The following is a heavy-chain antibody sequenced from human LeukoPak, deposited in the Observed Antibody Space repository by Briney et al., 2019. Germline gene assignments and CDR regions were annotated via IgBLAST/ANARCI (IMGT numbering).Heavy chain of an antibody. CDR2: ISSNGGST. V-gene: IGHV3-64*01. CDR1: GFSFSSYA. Sequence: PEGSLRLSCAASGFSFSSYAMHWVRQAPGKGLEYVSAISSNGGSTYYANSVKGRLTISRDNSKNTLYLQMGSLRAEDMAVYYCAREFRYSYGMDVWGQGTTVTVPS. J-gene: IGHJ6*02. CDR3: AREFRYSYGMDV. D-gene: IGHD1-14*01.